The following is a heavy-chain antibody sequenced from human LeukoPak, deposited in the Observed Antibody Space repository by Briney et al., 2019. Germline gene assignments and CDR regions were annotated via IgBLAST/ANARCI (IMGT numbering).Heavy chain of an antibody. Sequence: SETLSLTCAVYGGSFSGYYWSWIRQPPGKGLEWIGGIYYSGFTYYNPSLKSRVTISVDTSKNQFSLKLISVTAADTAMYFCARPSTERKYSYGYGLWGQGTLVTVSS. J-gene: IGHJ4*02. CDR3: ARPSTERKYSYGYGL. V-gene: IGHV4-34*01. CDR1: GGSFSGYY. CDR2: IYYSGFT. D-gene: IGHD5-18*01.